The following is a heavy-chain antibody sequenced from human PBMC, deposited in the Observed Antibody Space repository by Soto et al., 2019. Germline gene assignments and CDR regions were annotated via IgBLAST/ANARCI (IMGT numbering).Heavy chain of an antibody. CDR3: ARDRGDGYNNY. V-gene: IGHV1-69*08. D-gene: IGHD3-10*01. J-gene: IGHJ4*02. Sequence: QVQLVQSGAEVKKPGSSVKVSCKASGGTFSSYTISWVRQAPGQGLEWMGRIIPILGIANYAQKFQGRVTITADKSTSTAYMELSSLRSVDTAVYYCARDRGDGYNNYWGQGTLVTVSS. CDR2: IIPILGIA. CDR1: GGTFSSYT.